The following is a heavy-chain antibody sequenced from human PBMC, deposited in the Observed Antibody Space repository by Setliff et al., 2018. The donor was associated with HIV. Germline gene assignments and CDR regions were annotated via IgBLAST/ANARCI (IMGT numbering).Heavy chain of an antibody. CDR1: GGSISSYY. J-gene: IGHJ6*03. CDR2: IYTSGST. Sequence: SETLSLTCTVSGGSISSYYWSWIRQPAGKGLGWIGRIYTSGSTNYNPSLKSRVTMSVDTSKNQFSLKLSSVTAADTAVYYCARGGTTYYYYYYYMDVWGKGTTVTV. CDR3: ARGGTTYYYYYYYMDV. V-gene: IGHV4-4*07. D-gene: IGHD3-16*01.